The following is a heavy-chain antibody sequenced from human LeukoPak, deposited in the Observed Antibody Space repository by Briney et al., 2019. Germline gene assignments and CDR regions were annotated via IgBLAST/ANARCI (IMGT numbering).Heavy chain of an antibody. CDR1: GGTFSSYA. CDR2: IIPILGIA. V-gene: IGHV1-69*04. CDR3: ARTYDSSGFGY. D-gene: IGHD3-22*01. Sequence: ASVKVSCKASGGTFSSYAISWVRQAPGQGLEWMGRIIPILGIANYAQKFQGRVTITADKSTSTAYMELSSLRSEDTAVYYCARTYDSSGFGYWGQGTLVTVSS. J-gene: IGHJ4*02.